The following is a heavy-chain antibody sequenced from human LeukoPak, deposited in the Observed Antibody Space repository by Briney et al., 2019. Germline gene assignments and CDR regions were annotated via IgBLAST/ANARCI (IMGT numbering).Heavy chain of an antibody. J-gene: IGHJ3*02. D-gene: IGHD2-2*01. CDR3: AREFRAAAQFYDAFDI. CDR2: ISSSSSYI. CDR1: GFTFSSYS. V-gene: IGHV3-21*01. Sequence: GGSLRLSCAASGFTFSSYSMNWVRQAPGKGLEWVSSISSSSSYIYYADSVKGRFTISRDNAKNSLYLQMNSLRAEDTAVYYCAREFRAAAQFYDAFDIWGQGTMVTVSS.